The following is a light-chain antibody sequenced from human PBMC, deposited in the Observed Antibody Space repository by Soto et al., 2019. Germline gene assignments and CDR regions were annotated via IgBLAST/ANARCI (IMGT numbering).Light chain of an antibody. Sequence: QSVLTQPASVSGSPGQSITISCTGTSSDVGGYNYVFWYQQDPGKAPKLMIYEVSNRPSGVSNRFSGSKSGNTASLTISGLQAEDEADYYCSSYTSSSTYVVFGGGTKLTVL. J-gene: IGLJ2*01. V-gene: IGLV2-14*01. CDR1: SSDVGGYNY. CDR2: EVS. CDR3: SSYTSSSTYVV.